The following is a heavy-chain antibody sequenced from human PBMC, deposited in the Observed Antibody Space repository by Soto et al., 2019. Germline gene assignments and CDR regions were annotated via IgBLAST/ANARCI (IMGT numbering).Heavy chain of an antibody. V-gene: IGHV3-23*01. J-gene: IGHJ4*02. CDR2: ISASDGGT. CDR3: ANEGLD. CDR1: GLTFSNHA. Sequence: PGGSLRLSCAASGLTFSNHAMSWVRQAPGKGLEWVSAISASDGGTYYADSVKGRFTISRDNSKNTLYLQMNSLRAEDTAVYYCANEGLDWGQGTLVTVSS.